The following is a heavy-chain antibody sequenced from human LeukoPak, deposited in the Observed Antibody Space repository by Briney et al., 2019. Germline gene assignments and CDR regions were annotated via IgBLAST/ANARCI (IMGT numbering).Heavy chain of an antibody. CDR1: GFTFSSYS. V-gene: IGHV3-21*01. J-gene: IGHJ6*03. Sequence: GGSLRLSCAASGFTFSSYSMNWVRQAPGKGLEWVSSISSSSSYIYYADSVKGRFTISRDNAKNSLYLQMNSLRAEDTAVYYCARASPAPYYMDVWGKGTTVTVSS. CDR3: ARASPAPYYMDV. CDR2: ISSSSSYI.